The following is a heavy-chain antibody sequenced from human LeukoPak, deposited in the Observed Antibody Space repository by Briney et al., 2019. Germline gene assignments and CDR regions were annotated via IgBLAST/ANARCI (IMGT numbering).Heavy chain of an antibody. CDR3: ARGFPSVISFVGY. J-gene: IGHJ4*02. D-gene: IGHD2/OR15-2a*01. V-gene: IGHV4-34*01. CDR2: INHSGST. CDR1: GGSFSGYY. Sequence: PSETLSLTCAVYGGSFSGYYWSWIRQPPGKGLEWIGEINHSGSTNYNPSLKSRVTTSVDTSKNQFSLKLSSVTAADTAVYYCARGFPSVISFVGYWGQGTLVTVSS.